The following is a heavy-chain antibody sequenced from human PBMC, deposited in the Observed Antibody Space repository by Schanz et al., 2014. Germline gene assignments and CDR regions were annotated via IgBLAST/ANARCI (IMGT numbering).Heavy chain of an antibody. J-gene: IGHJ4*02. V-gene: IGHV3-7*01. Sequence: EVQLVESGGGLVQPGGSLRLSCAASGFTFSSYWMSWVRQAPGKGLEWVANINQDGSDKYYADSVKGRFTISRDNSKNTLYLQMNSLRPEDTAVYYCAKEGSIYWDRSVDYWGQGTLVTVSS. CDR1: GFTFSSYW. CDR2: INQDGSDK. CDR3: AKEGSIYWDRSVDY. D-gene: IGHD1-26*01.